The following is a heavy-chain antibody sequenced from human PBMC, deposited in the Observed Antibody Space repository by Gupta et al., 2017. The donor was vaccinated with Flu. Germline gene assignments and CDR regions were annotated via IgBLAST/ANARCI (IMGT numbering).Heavy chain of an antibody. CDR3: ARGDTYYKNWVAI. D-gene: IGHD3-10*01. CDR1: GGSIGTSY. Sequence: QVQLQASGPGLVKPSKSLSLTCNVAGGSIGTSYWSWIRQPPGKGLEWIGVIYYSGTTNYNPYLKSRGTLSLDTSQIQCSLKLTSVTAADTAVYYCARGDTYYKNWVAIGGQRTWVTVS. J-gene: IGHJ4*02. CDR2: IYYSGTT. V-gene: IGHV4-59*01.